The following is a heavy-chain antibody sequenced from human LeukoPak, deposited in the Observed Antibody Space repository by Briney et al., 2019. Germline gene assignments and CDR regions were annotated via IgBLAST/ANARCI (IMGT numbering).Heavy chain of an antibody. CDR2: IYYSGST. J-gene: IGHJ4*02. D-gene: IGHD3-22*01. CDR1: GGSISSGGYY. CDR3: ARGLLTYYYDSSGYYYRRLASAVFDY. V-gene: IGHV4-31*03. Sequence: SQTLSLTCTVYGGSISSGGYYWSWIRQHPGKGLEWIGYIYYSGSTYYNPSLKSRVTISVDTSKNQFSLKLSSVTAADTAVYYCARGLLTYYYDSSGYYYRRLASAVFDYWGQGTLVTVSS.